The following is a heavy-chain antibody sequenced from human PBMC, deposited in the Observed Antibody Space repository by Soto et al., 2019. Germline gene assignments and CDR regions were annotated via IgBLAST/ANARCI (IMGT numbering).Heavy chain of an antibody. Sequence: ASVKVSCKASGYTFTSYGISWVRQAPGQGLEWMGWISAYNGNTNYAQKLQGRVTMTTDTSTSTAYMELRRLRSDDTAVYYCARARNHDYSNYWTFWVNWFDPWGQGTQVTVSS. CDR3: ARARNHDYSNYWTFWVNWFDP. CDR1: GYTFTSYG. V-gene: IGHV1-18*01. D-gene: IGHD4-4*01. CDR2: ISAYNGNT. J-gene: IGHJ5*02.